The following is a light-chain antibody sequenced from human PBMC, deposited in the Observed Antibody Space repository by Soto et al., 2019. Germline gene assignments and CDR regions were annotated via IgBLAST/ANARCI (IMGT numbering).Light chain of an antibody. CDR3: QQYNDWPPAYT. Sequence: IVMTQSPATLSVSPGERATLSCRASQSIATNLAWYQQRPGQAPRLLIYAASTRATGVPARFSGSGSDTEFSLTISSLQSEDFAIYYCQQYNDWPPAYTFGQGTKLEIK. CDR1: QSIATN. V-gene: IGKV3-15*01. J-gene: IGKJ2*01. CDR2: AAS.